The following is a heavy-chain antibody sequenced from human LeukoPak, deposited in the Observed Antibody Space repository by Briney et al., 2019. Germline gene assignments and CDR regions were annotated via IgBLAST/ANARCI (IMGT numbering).Heavy chain of an antibody. CDR1: GFTFSTYP. Sequence: GGSLRLSCAASGFTFSTYPMNWVRQAPGKGLEWVSGISDSGGITYYADSVKGRFTISRDNSKNTLYLQMNSLKAEDTAVYYCAKEGEGHITMKALLTRDLDYWGQGTLVTVSS. CDR3: AKEGEGHITMKALLTRDLDY. CDR2: ISDSGGIT. D-gene: IGHD3-22*01. J-gene: IGHJ4*02. V-gene: IGHV3-23*01.